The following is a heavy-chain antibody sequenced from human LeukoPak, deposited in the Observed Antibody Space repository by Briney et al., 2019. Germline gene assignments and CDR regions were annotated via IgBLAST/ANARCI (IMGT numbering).Heavy chain of an antibody. CDR1: GITFGNNW. Sequence: GGSLRLSCAASGITFGNNWMHWVRQGPGKGLVWISRINSDGGGAIYADPVKGRFTVSRDNAKNTLYLQMNSLRAEDTAVYYCARDVPHNRFDTWGQGTLVTVSS. CDR3: ARDVPHNRFDT. J-gene: IGHJ5*02. CDR2: INSDGGGA. V-gene: IGHV3-74*01.